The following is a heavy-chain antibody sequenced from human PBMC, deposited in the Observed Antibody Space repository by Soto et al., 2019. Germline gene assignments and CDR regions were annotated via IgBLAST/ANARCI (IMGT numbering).Heavy chain of an antibody. CDR2: ISYDGSNK. D-gene: IGHD1-7*01. CDR3: AKDGGITGTTRPSPYYFDY. CDR1: GFTLSSYG. J-gene: IGHJ4*02. Sequence: PGGSLRLSCAASGFTLSSYGMHWVRQAPGKGLEWVAVISYDGSNKYYADSVKGRFTISRDNSKNTLYLQMNSLRAEDTAVYYCAKDGGITGTTRPSPYYFDYWGQGTLVTVSS. V-gene: IGHV3-30*18.